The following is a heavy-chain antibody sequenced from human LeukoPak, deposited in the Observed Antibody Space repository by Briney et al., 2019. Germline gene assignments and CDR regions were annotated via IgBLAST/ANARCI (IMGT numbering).Heavy chain of an antibody. J-gene: IGHJ4*02. CDR1: GGTFSSYA. CDR2: IIPILGIA. D-gene: IGHD4/OR15-4a*01. Sequence: SVKVSCKASGGTFSSYAISWVRQAPGQGLEWMGRIIPILGIANYAQKFQGRVTITADKSISTAYLQWSSLKASDTAMYYCARPRYGASDYWGQGTLVTVSS. V-gene: IGHV1-69*04. CDR3: ARPRYGASDY.